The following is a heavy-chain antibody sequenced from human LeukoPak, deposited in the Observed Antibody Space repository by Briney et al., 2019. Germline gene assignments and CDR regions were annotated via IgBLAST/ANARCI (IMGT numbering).Heavy chain of an antibody. Sequence: PSETLSLTCTVSGGSINSYYWNWIRQPPGKGLEWIGYIYYSGSTNYNPSLKSRVTISVDTSKNQFSLMLSSVTAADTAVYYCARPLTGGAFDIWGQGTMVTVSS. CDR1: GGSINSYY. CDR2: IYYSGST. J-gene: IGHJ3*02. V-gene: IGHV4-59*08. CDR3: ARPLTGGAFDI. D-gene: IGHD1-14*01.